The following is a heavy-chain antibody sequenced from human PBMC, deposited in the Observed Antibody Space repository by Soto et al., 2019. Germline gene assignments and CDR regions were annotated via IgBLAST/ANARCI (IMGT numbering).Heavy chain of an antibody. CDR3: AHHIMAAAGKESYYYYYMDV. D-gene: IGHD6-13*01. J-gene: IGHJ6*03. Sequence: QITLKESGPTLVKPTQTLTLTCTFSGFSLSTSGVGVGWIRQPPGKALEWLALIYWDDDKRYSPSLKSRLTITKDTSKNQVVLTMTNMDPVDTATYYCAHHIMAAAGKESYYYYYMDVWGKGTTVTVSS. CDR1: GFSLSTSGVG. V-gene: IGHV2-5*02. CDR2: IYWDDDK.